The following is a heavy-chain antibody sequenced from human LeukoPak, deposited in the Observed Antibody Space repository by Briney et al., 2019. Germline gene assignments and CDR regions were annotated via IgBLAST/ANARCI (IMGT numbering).Heavy chain of an antibody. Sequence: PGGSLRLSCVASGFSFRNYGMHWVRRAPGKGLEWVAVIWSDGSKTSYLESVKGRFTISRDNSKNTLNLQINGLRADDTAVYFCARDLDGGWFTMDVWGKGTTVTVSS. D-gene: IGHD6-19*01. CDR3: ARDLDGGWFTMDV. V-gene: IGHV3-33*08. J-gene: IGHJ6*04. CDR1: GFSFRNYG. CDR2: IWSDGSKT.